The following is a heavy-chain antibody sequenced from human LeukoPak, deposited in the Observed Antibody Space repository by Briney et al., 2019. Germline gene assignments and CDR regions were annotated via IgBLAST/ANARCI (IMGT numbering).Heavy chain of an antibody. V-gene: IGHV4-34*01. Sequence: SETLSLTCAVYGGSFSGYYWSWIRQPPGKGLEWIGEINHSGSTNYNPSLKSRVTISVDTSKNQFSLKLSSVTAADTAVYYCARGGCSSTSCYVFLRFFDYWGQGTLVTVSS. CDR3: ARGGCSSTSCYVFLRFFDY. CDR2: INHSGST. CDR1: GGSFSGYY. J-gene: IGHJ4*02. D-gene: IGHD2-2*01.